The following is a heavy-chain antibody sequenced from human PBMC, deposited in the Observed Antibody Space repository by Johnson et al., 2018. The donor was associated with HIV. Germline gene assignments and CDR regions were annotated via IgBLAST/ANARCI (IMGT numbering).Heavy chain of an antibody. CDR2: IQYDGSNK. D-gene: IGHD3-22*01. CDR1: GFTFSSYG. V-gene: IGHV3-30*02. Sequence: QMLLVESGGGVVQPGGSLRLSCAASGFTFSSYGMHWVRQAPGKGLEWVSFIQYDGSNKYYADSVKGRFTISRDNSKNTLYLQMNSLRAEDTAVYYCAKDLYYYDSSGSVGAFDIWVQGTMVTVSS. J-gene: IGHJ3*02. CDR3: AKDLYYYDSSGSVGAFDI.